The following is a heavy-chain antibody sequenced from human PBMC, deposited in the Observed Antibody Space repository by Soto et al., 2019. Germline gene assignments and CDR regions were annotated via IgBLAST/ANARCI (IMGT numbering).Heavy chain of an antibody. CDR2: IFYTGTT. Sequence: QLKLQESGPGLVKPSETLSLTCSVSGGSISYNSYYWGWIRQPPGKGLEWVGGIFYTGTTYYSPSLKDRVTISVDTSKNSFSLNLTSVTPADTAVYFCARLVVVAPVANAWGQGTLVTVSS. CDR3: ARLVVVAPVANA. D-gene: IGHD2-2*01. CDR1: GGSISYNSYY. J-gene: IGHJ5*02. V-gene: IGHV4-39*02.